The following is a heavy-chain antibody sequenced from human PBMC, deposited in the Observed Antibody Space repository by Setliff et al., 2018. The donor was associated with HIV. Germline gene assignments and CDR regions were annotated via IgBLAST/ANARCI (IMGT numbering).Heavy chain of an antibody. CDR2: FDPGDGET. J-gene: IGHJ1*01. D-gene: IGHD6-13*01. V-gene: IGHV1-24*01. CDR3: ATDPGYSSTWYSESFQH. Sequence: VASVKVSCKISGYTLTELSIHWVRQAPGKGLEWMANFDPGDGETFYAQKFQGRLTMTEDTSTDTAYMDLSSLRSDDTAMYYCATDPGYSSTWYSESFQHWGQGTVVTVSS. CDR1: GYTLTELS.